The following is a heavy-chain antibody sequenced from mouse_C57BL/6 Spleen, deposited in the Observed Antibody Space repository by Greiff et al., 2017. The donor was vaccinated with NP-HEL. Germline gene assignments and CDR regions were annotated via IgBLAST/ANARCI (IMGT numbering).Heavy chain of an antibody. CDR3: VRGDYARWYAMDY. CDR2: IRSKSSTYAT. D-gene: IGHD2-4*01. CDR1: GFTFNTYA. J-gene: IGHJ4*01. Sequence: EVKLVESGGGLVQPKGSLKLSCAASGFTFNTYAMHWVRQAPGKGLEWVARIRSKSSTYATYYADSVKDRLTISRDDSQSMLYLQMNNLKTEDTAMYYCVRGDYARWYAMDYWGQGTSVTVSS. V-gene: IGHV10-3*01.